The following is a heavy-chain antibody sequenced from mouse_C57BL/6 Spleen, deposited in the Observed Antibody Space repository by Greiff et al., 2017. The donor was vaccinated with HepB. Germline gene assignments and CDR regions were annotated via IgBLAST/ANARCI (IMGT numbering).Heavy chain of an antibody. V-gene: IGHV14-2*01. D-gene: IGHD2-3*01. J-gene: IGHJ2*01. CDR2: IDPEDGET. CDR1: GFNIKDYY. CDR3: ARWVLRHFDY. Sequence: VQLQQSGAELVKPGASVTLSCTASGFNIKDYYMPWVKQRTAQGLEWIGRIDPEDGETKYAPKVQGKATITADTSSNTAYLQRSSLTSEDTAVYYWARWVLRHFDYWGQGTTRTVAS.